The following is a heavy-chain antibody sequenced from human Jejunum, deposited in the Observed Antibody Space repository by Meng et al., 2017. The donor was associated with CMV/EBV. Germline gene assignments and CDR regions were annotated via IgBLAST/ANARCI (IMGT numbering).Heavy chain of an antibody. V-gene: IGHV3-23*01. J-gene: IGHJ4*02. CDR3: AKDRTVGY. CDR1: GFTCSSSA. Sequence: SCAASGFTCSSSAMSWVRQAPGKGLEWVSTIGGSGGNTYYADSVKGRFTISRDNSKNTQYLQMNSLRAEDTAVYYCAKDRTVGYWGQGTLVTVSS. CDR2: IGGSGGNT. D-gene: IGHD1-14*01.